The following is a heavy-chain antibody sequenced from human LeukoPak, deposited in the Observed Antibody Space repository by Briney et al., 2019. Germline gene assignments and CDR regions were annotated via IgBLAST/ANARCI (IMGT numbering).Heavy chain of an antibody. J-gene: IGHJ4*02. CDR1: GFTFSSFA. V-gene: IGHV3-30*02. D-gene: IGHD6-19*01. CDR2: IRYDGGNK. Sequence: GGSLRLSCAASGFTFSSFAMHWVRQAPGKGLEWVAFIRYDGGNKYYTDSVKGRFTISRDNSKNTLYLQMISLRPEDTAVYYCAKEEAGFDYWGQGTLVTVSS. CDR3: AKEEAGFDY.